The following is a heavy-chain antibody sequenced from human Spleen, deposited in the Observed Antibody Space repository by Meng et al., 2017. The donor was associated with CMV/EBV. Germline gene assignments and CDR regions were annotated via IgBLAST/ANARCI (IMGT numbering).Heavy chain of an antibody. D-gene: IGHD2-2*01. V-gene: IGHV4-39*01. CDR1: GGSISSSNYY. CDR3: ASANPRGYCSSTSCYSGFDY. J-gene: IGHJ4*02. CDR2: FYYSGST. Sequence: SETLSLTCTVSGGSISSSNYYWGWIRQPPGKGLEWIGSFYYSGSTYYTPSLKSRATISVDTSKNQFSLKLSSVTAADTAVYYCASANPRGYCSSTSCYSGFDYWGQGTLVTVSS.